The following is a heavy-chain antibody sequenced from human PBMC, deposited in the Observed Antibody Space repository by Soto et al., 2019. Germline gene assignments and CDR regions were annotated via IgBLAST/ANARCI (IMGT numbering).Heavy chain of an antibody. D-gene: IGHD7-27*01. J-gene: IGHJ6*03. Sequence: QVTLKESGPVLVKPTETLTLTCTVSGFSLTNATMGVSWIRQPPGKALEWLTHIFSTDEISYNTSLKSRVNIPQDSSKSQVVRTMTNMNPVDTATYYCARAGDYSFYYTDVWGKGTKVIVSS. CDR2: IFSTDEI. CDR3: ARAGDYSFYYTDV. CDR1: GFSLTNATMG. V-gene: IGHV2-26*01.